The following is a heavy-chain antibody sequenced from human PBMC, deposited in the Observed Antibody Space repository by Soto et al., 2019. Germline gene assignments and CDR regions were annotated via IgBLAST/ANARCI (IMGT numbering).Heavy chain of an antibody. CDR2: IRQDGIAK. D-gene: IGHD1-26*01. J-gene: IGHJ4*02. V-gene: IGHV3-7*05. CDR1: GFMFGTYW. Sequence: GGSLRLSCAASGFMFGTYWMAWVRQAPGKGPEWLANIRQDGIAKQYADSVKGRFTISRDNAKSSLYLQMNSLRVDDSAVYYCARDERGSLDYWGQGTLVTVSS. CDR3: ARDERGSLDY.